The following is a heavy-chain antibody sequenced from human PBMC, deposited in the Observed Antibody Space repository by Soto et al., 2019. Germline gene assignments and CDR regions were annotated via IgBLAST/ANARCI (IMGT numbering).Heavy chain of an antibody. Sequence: ASVKVSCKASGYTFTSYAMHWVRQAPGQRLEWMGWINAGNGNTKYSQKFQGRVTITRDTSASTAYMELSSLRSEDAAVYYCARGYSSSWYYFDYWGQGTLVTVSS. J-gene: IGHJ4*02. CDR1: GYTFTSYA. D-gene: IGHD6-13*01. CDR2: INAGNGNT. V-gene: IGHV1-3*01. CDR3: ARGYSSSWYYFDY.